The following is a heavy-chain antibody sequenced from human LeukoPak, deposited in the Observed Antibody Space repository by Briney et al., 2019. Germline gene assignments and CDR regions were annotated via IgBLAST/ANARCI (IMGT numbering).Heavy chain of an antibody. CDR3: AKGGAYYYDSSGYFSM. V-gene: IGHV3-23*01. CDR1: GFTFSSYA. CDR2: ISGSGGST. Sequence: WGSLRLSCAASGFTFSSYAMSWVRQAPGKGLEWVSAISGSGGSTYYADSVKGRFTISRDNSKNTLYLQMNSLRAEDTAVYYCAKGGAYYYDSSGYFSMWGQGTMVTVSS. D-gene: IGHD3-22*01. J-gene: IGHJ3*02.